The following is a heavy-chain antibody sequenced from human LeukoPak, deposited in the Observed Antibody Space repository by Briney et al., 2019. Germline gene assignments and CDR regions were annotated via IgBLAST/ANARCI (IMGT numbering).Heavy chain of an antibody. CDR1: GYTFTSYY. CDR2: INPSGGST. J-gene: IGHJ4*02. V-gene: IGHV1-46*01. D-gene: IGHD2-15*01. Sequence: GASVKVSCKASGYTFTSYYMHWVRQAPGQGLEWMGIINPSGGSTSYAQKFQGRVTMTRDTSASTVYMELSSLRSEDTAVYFCARGYCSGNSCYYFDYWGQGTLVTVSS. CDR3: ARGYCSGNSCYYFDY.